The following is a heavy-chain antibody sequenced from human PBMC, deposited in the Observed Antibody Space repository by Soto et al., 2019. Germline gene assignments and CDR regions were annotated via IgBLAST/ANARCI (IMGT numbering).Heavy chain of an antibody. Sequence: SVKVSCKASGDTFSTYTITWMRQAPGQGLEWMGGIIPRFATANYAQKFQGRVTITADESTSTAYMELSSLRSEDTAVYYRARDSSSTIPDYYYYYGMDVWGQGTTVTVSS. CDR1: GDTFSTYT. V-gene: IGHV1-69*13. D-gene: IGHD6-6*01. CDR3: ARDSSSTIPDYYYYYGMDV. J-gene: IGHJ6*02. CDR2: IIPRFATA.